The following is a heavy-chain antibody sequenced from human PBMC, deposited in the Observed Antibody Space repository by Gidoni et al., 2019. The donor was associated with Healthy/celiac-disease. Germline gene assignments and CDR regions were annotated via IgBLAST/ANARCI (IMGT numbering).Heavy chain of an antibody. J-gene: IGHJ4*02. CDR1: GFTFSSYG. CDR3: AKGSFYYDSSGYYPGGFDY. V-gene: IGHV3-30*18. CDR2: ISYDGSNK. Sequence: QVQLVESGGGGVQPGKSLRRSCAASGFTFSSYGMHWVRQAPGKGLEWVSVISYDGSNKYYADSVKGRFTISRDNSKNTLYLQMNSLRAEDTAVYYCAKGSFYYDSSGYYPGGFDYWGQGTLVTVSS. D-gene: IGHD3-22*01.